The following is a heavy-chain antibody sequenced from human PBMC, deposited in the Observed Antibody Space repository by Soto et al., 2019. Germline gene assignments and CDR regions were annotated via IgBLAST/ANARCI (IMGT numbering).Heavy chain of an antibody. D-gene: IGHD5-12*01. V-gene: IGHV1-24*01. CDR1: GYTLTELS. J-gene: IGHJ4*02. CDR2: FDPEDGET. Sequence: QVQLVQSGAEVKKPGASVKVSCKVSGYTLTELSMHWVRQAPGKGLEWMGGFDPEDGETIYAQKFQGRVTMTEDTSKGTEYVELGSLRSEDTAGYYCATGGYRGYDGGGFDYWGQGTLVTVSS. CDR3: ATGGYRGYDGGGFDY.